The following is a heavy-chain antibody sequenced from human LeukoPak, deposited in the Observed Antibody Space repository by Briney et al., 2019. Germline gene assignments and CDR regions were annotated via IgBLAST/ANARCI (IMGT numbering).Heavy chain of an antibody. Sequence: SETLSLTCAVYGGSFSGYYWSWIRQPPGKGLEWIGEINHSGSTNYNPSLKSRVTILVDTSKNQFSLKLSSVTAADTAVYYCARGRGRVYCSSTSCYARDYYYYMDVWGKGTTVTVSS. CDR2: INHSGST. CDR3: ARGRGRVYCSSTSCYARDYYYYMDV. CDR1: GGSFSGYY. D-gene: IGHD2-2*01. J-gene: IGHJ6*03. V-gene: IGHV4-34*01.